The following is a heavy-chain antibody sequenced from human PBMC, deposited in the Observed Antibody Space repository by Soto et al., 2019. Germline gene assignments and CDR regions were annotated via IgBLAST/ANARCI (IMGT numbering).Heavy chain of an antibody. J-gene: IGHJ4*02. CDR1: GDSVSSNSAA. CDR3: ERGDSSGWSRGGFDY. CDR2: TYYRSKWYK. Sequence: PXQTLSLTCAISGDSVSSNSAACNWIRHSPSRGLEWLGRTYYRSKWYKDYAVSVKSRITINPDTSKNQFSLQLNSVTPEDTAVYYCERGDSSGWSRGGFDYWGQGTLVTVYS. V-gene: IGHV6-1*01. D-gene: IGHD6-19*01.